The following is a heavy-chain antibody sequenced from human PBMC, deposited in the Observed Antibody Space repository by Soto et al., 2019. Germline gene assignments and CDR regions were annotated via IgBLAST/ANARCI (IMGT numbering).Heavy chain of an antibody. Sequence: QVQLVQSGAEVKKPGSSVKVSCKASGGTFSTSAISWVRQAPGQGLEWVGGIMPVFATPDYAQKFQGRVTITADESTTTAYLELTSLRTDDTGVYYCARDKDRQQLGGNYYYILDVWGQGTAITVSS. V-gene: IGHV1-69*12. CDR2: IMPVFATP. D-gene: IGHD3-3*02. J-gene: IGHJ6*02. CDR1: GGTFSTSA. CDR3: ARDKDRQQLGGNYYYILDV.